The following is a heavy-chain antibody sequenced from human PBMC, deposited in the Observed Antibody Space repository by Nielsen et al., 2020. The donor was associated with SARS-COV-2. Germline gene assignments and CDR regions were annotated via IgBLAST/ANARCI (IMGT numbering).Heavy chain of an antibody. Sequence: GGSLRLSCAASGFTFSSYEMNWVRQAPGKGLEWVSYISSSGSTIYYADSVKGRFTISRDNAKNSLYLQMNSLRAEDTAVYYCARDPRYYDSSGYYSYWGQGTLVTVSS. CDR1: GFTFSSYE. V-gene: IGHV3-48*03. J-gene: IGHJ4*02. CDR2: ISSSGSTI. CDR3: ARDPRYYDSSGYYSY. D-gene: IGHD3-22*01.